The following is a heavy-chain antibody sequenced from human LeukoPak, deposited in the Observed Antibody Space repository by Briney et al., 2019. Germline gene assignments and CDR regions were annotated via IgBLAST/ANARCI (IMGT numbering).Heavy chain of an antibody. CDR3: AREAVVAATNWFDP. D-gene: IGHD2-15*01. CDR2: IYYSGST. CDR1: GGSISSYY. J-gene: IGHJ5*02. Sequence: PSETLSLTCTVSGGSISSYYWSWIRQPPGKRLEWIGYIYYSGSTNYNPSLKSRVTISVDTSKNQFSLKLSSVTAADTAVYYCAREAVVAATNWFDPWGQGTLVTVSS. V-gene: IGHV4-59*01.